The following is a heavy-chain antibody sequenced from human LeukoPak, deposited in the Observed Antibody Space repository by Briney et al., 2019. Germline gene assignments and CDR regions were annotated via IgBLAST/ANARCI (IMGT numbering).Heavy chain of an antibody. V-gene: IGHV4-39*01. D-gene: IGHD6-19*01. J-gene: IGHJ4*02. CDR2: VYFTGSS. CDR1: GDSISSTGHY. Sequence: PSETLSLTCTVSGDSISSTGHYWGWIRQPPGKGLEWIGSVYFTGSSFYNPSLKSRVTISVGTSKNQFSLNVASVTAADTAAYYCGRQIGGRLVRGFDFWGQGSLVTVSS. CDR3: GRQIGGRLVRGFDF.